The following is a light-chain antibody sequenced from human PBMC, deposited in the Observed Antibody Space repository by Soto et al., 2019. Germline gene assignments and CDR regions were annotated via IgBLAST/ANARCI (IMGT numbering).Light chain of an antibody. J-gene: IGKJ3*01. CDR3: QQYNSAPGNT. CDR1: QGISNY. CDR2: AAS. V-gene: IGKV1-27*01. Sequence: DIQMTQSPSSLSASVGDRVTITCRASQGISNYLAWYQQKPGKVPRLLIYAASTLQSGVPSRFSGSGSGTDFTLTISSLQPEDVATYYCQQYNSAPGNTFGPGTKVDIK.